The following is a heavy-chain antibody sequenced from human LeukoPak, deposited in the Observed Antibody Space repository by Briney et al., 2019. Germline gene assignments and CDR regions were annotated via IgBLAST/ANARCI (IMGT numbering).Heavy chain of an antibody. J-gene: IGHJ5*02. CDR2: ISGSGGST. Sequence: PGGSLRLSCAASGFTFSSYAMSWVRQAPGKGLEWVSAISGSGGSTYYADSVKGRFTISRDNSKNTLYLQMNSLRAKDTAVYYCAKGTGIAAAGGYGFDPWGQGTLVTVSS. CDR3: AKGTGIAAAGGYGFDP. V-gene: IGHV3-23*01. D-gene: IGHD6-13*01. CDR1: GFTFSSYA.